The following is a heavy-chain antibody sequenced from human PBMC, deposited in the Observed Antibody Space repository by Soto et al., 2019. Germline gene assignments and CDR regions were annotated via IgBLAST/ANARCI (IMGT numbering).Heavy chain of an antibody. CDR3: ATPMRTPGAQQKEYYYYYYGMDV. CDR1: GFTFSSYS. J-gene: IGHJ6*02. CDR2: ISSSSSYI. D-gene: IGHD2-2*01. Sequence: GGSLRLSCAASGFTFSSYSMNWVRQAPGKGLEWVSSISSSSSYIYYADSVKGRFTISRDNAKNSLYLQMNSLRAEDTAVYYCATPMRTPGAQQKEYYYYYYGMDVWGQGTTVTVSS. V-gene: IGHV3-21*01.